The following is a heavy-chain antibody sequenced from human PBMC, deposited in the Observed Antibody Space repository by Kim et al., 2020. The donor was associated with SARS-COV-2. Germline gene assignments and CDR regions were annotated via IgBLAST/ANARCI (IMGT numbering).Heavy chain of an antibody. V-gene: IGHV3-13*01. CDR3: ARADYGDNYYYYYGMDV. Sequence: GGSLRLSCAASGFTFSSYDMHWVRQPTGKGLEWVAVIGNAGDTYYPGSVKGRFTISRENAKNSLYLQMNRLRAGDTAVYYCARADYGDNYYYYYGMDVWGQGTTLTVSS. CDR1: GFTFSSYD. CDR2: IGNAGDT. J-gene: IGHJ6*02. D-gene: IGHD4-17*01.